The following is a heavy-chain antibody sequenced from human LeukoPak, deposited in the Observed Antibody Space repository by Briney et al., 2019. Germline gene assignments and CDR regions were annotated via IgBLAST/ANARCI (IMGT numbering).Heavy chain of an antibody. CDR1: GGSISSYY. V-gene: IGHV4-59*01. CDR2: IYYSGST. Sequence: SETLSLTCTVSGGSISSYYWSWIRQPPGKGLEWIGYIYYSGSTNYNPSLKSRVTISVDTSKNQFSLKLSSVTAVDTAVYYCARGEVGAYDFDYWGQGTLVTVSS. D-gene: IGHD1-26*01. J-gene: IGHJ4*02. CDR3: ARGEVGAYDFDY.